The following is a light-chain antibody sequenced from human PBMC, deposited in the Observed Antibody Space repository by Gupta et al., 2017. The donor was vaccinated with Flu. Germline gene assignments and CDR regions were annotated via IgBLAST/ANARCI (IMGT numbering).Light chain of an antibody. CDR1: QDISNY. Sequence: PSSLSASVGDRVTITCQASQDISNYLNWYQQKPGKAPKLLIYDASNLETGVPSRFSGSGSGTDFTFTISSLQPEDIATYYCQQYDSLPYTFGQGTKLEIK. V-gene: IGKV1-33*01. J-gene: IGKJ2*01. CDR2: DAS. CDR3: QQYDSLPYT.